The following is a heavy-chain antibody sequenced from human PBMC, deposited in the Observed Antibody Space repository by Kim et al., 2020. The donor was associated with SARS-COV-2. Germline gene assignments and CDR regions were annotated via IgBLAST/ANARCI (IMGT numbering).Heavy chain of an antibody. D-gene: IGHD2-8*01. J-gene: IGHJ2*01. CDR2: INQSGVI. V-gene: IGHV4-34*01. Sequence: SESLSLTCAVFGGSFSGYYWTWIRQPPGKGLEWIGEINQSGVINYNASLKSRFRLSIDPSKNQFSLKLTSVTTADTALYFCVRGIQMTIILKGHRYFDLWGRGTLVTVSS. CDR1: GGSFSGYY. CDR3: VRGIQMTIILKGHRYFDL.